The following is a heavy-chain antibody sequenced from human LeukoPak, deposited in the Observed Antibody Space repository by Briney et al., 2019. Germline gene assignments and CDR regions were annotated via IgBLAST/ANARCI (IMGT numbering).Heavy chain of an antibody. CDR1: GDSVSSNSVT. CDR2: TYYRSTWYN. J-gene: IGHJ5*02. V-gene: IGHV6-1*01. D-gene: IGHD2-2*01. CDR3: ARRLTQYDCFDP. Sequence: SQTLSLTCAISGDSVSSNSVTWNWSRQSPSRGLEWLGRTYYRSTWYNDYAVSVRGRITVNPDTSKNQFSLHLNSVTPEDTAVYYCARRLTQYDCFDPWGQGILVTVSS.